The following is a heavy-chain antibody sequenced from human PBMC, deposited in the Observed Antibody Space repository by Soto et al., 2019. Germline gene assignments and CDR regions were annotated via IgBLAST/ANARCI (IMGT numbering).Heavy chain of an antibody. Sequence: CSASAGMLSSYTLNGGRQLLVKRKKWVSSISSSSYIYYADSVKGRFTISRDNAKNSLYLQMNSLRAEDTAVYYCARVNRGVKAAIAYQKDGMDGRGK. CDR1: AGMLSSYT. V-gene: IGHV3-21*01. J-gene: IGHJ6*04. D-gene: IGHD2-2*02. CDR3: ARVNRGVKAAIAYQKDGMDG. CDR2: ISSSSYI.